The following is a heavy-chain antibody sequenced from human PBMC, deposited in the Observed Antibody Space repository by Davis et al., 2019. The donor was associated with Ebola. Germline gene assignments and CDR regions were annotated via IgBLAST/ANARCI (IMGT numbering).Heavy chain of an antibody. CDR3: ARDRRENYMDV. V-gene: IGHV3-23*01. J-gene: IGHJ6*03. Sequence: PGGSLRLSCVASGFTFTSHAMSWVRQAPGKGLEWVSALSGGSGTTHYADSVKGRFTISRDNSKDTVYLQMNSLRVEDTAVYYCARDRRENYMDVWGTGTTVTVSS. CDR2: LSGGSGTT. D-gene: IGHD2/OR15-2a*01. CDR1: GFTFTSHA.